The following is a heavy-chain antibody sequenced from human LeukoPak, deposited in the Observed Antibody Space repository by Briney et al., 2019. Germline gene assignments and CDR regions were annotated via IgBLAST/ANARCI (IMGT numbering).Heavy chain of an antibody. D-gene: IGHD4-17*01. Sequence: GGSLRLSCAASGFTFSSYVMHWVRQAPGKGLEWVAVISYDGSSAYYTDSVKGRFTISRDNSKNTLYLQMNSLRAEDTAVYYCARRDYYGDYGRNWFDPWGQGTLVTVSS. CDR3: ARRDYYGDYGRNWFDP. CDR1: GFTFSSYV. J-gene: IGHJ5*02. V-gene: IGHV3-30-3*01. CDR2: ISYDGSSA.